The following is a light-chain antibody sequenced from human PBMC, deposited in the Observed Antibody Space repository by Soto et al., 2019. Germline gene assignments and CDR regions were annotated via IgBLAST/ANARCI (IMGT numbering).Light chain of an antibody. Sequence: EMVLTQSPGTLSLSPGDRATLSCRASQSVSSNYLTWYQQKPGQASRLLIYGASSRATGIPDRFSGSGSGTDFTLTISRLEPEDFAVYYCQQYDTSPPLTFGGGTKVDIK. CDR2: GAS. CDR3: QQYDTSPPLT. V-gene: IGKV3-20*01. J-gene: IGKJ4*01. CDR1: QSVSSNY.